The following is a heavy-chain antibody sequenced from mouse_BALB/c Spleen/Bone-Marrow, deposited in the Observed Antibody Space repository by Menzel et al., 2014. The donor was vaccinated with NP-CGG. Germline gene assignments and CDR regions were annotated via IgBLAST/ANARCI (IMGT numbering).Heavy chain of an antibody. Sequence: EVQLQESGAAIVKPGASVKLSCTASGFNIKDTYMHWVKQRPEQGLEWIGRIDPANGNTKYDPKFQGKATLTADTSSNTAYLQLSSRTSEDTSVYYCAAYYYGSSDGFAYWAQGTLVTGPA. D-gene: IGHD1-1*01. CDR1: GFNIKDTY. J-gene: IGHJ3*01. V-gene: IGHV14-3*02. CDR2: IDPANGNT. CDR3: AAYYYGSSDGFAY.